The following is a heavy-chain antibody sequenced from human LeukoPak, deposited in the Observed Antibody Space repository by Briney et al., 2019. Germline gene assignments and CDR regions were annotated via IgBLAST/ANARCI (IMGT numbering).Heavy chain of an antibody. J-gene: IGHJ5*02. V-gene: IGHV3-7*01. CDR3: AKSSTARGGDDL. D-gene: IGHD3-16*01. CDR2: IKQDGSEK. CDR1: GFTFSSHW. Sequence: GGSLRLSCAASGFTFSSHWMSWVRQAPGKGLEWVANIKQDGSEKYYVDSVKSRFTISRDNAKNSLYLQMNSLRAEDTAVYYCAKSSTARGGDDLWGQGTLVTVSS.